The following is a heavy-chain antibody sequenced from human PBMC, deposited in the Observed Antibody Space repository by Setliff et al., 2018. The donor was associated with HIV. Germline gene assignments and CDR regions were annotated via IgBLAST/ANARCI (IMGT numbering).Heavy chain of an antibody. CDR3: ARGHMLITYYYYYYMDV. Sequence: SETLPLTCTVSGGSISSYYWSWIRQPPGKGLEWIGSIYYSGSTNYNPSLKSRVTISVDTSKNQLSLKLSSVTASDTAVYYCARGHMLITYYYYYYMDVWGKGTTVTVSS. V-gene: IGHV4-59*01. D-gene: IGHD3-10*02. CDR2: IYYSGST. J-gene: IGHJ6*03. CDR1: GGSISSYY.